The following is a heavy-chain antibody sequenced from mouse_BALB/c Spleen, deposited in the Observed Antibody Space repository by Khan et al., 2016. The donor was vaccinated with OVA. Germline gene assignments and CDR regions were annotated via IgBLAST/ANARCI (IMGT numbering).Heavy chain of an antibody. CDR2: ISDGGSYS. CDR3: ARGFYGGPFTY. J-gene: IGHJ3*01. D-gene: IGHD1-1*02. V-gene: IGHV5-4*02. Sequence: EVELVESGGGLVKPGGSLKLSCAASGFTFSDYYMYWIRQTPEKRLEWVATISDGGSYSYYPDSVKGRFTISRDDVKSILYLQMSSLKSEDTAMYYCARGFYGGPFTYWGQGTLVTVSA. CDR1: GFTFSDYY.